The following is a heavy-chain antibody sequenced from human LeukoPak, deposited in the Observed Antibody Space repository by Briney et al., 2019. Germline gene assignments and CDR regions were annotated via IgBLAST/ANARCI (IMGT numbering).Heavy chain of an antibody. CDR1: GFSFSSYW. D-gene: IGHD4-11*01. CDR2: ISTDGRTT. CDR3: VRGDSNYLNYFDS. V-gene: IGHV3-74*01. Sequence: PGGSLRLSCSPSGFSFSSYWMHSVRQAPGKGLVWVSRISTDGRTTTYADSVRGRFTISRDNAKDTLSLQMNRLRVEDTAVYYCVRGDSNYLNYFDSWGQGALVTVSS. J-gene: IGHJ4*02.